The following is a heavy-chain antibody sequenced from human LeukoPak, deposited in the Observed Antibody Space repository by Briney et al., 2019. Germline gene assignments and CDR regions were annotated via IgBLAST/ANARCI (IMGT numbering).Heavy chain of an antibody. CDR2: TSLYNGET. Sequence: GASVKVSCKASGYTFTNYGISWVRQAPGQGLEWMGWTSLYNGETAYARKFQDRLTMTTDTSTSTAYLELRSLRSDDTAVYYCARDPYHKILPGYGSAMGHWGQGILVTVSS. D-gene: IGHD3-9*01. J-gene: IGHJ4*02. CDR1: GYTFTNYG. V-gene: IGHV1-18*04. CDR3: ARDPYHKILPGYGSAMGH.